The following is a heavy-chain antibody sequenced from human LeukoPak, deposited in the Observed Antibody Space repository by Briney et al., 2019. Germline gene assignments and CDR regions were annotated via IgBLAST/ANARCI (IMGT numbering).Heavy chain of an antibody. D-gene: IGHD3-10*01. CDR1: GFTVSSNY. CDR3: ARGTVTMVDY. J-gene: IGHJ4*02. V-gene: IGHV3-66*01. CDR2: IYSGGST. Sequence: PGGSLRLSCAASGFTVSSNYMNWVRQAPGKGLEWVSVIYSGGSTYYADSVKGRFTISTDNSKNTLFLQMNSLRAGDTAVYYCARGTVTMVDYWGQGTLVTVSS.